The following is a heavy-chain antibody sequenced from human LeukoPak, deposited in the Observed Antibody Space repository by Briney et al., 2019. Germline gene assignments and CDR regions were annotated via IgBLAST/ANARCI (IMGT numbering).Heavy chain of an antibody. J-gene: IGHJ5*02. CDR1: GGSISSSSYY. CDR2: IYYSGST. V-gene: IGHV4-39*01. CDR3: ARPYYYGSGSYGPFDP. Sequence: SETLSLTCTVSGGSISSSSYYWGWIRQPPGTGLEWIGSIYYSGSTYYNPSLKSRVTISVDTSKNQFSLKLSSVTAADTAVYYCARPYYYGSGSYGPFDPWGQGTLVTVSS. D-gene: IGHD3-10*01.